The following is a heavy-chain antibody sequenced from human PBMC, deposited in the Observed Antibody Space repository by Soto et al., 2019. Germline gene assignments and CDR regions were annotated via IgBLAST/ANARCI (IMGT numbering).Heavy chain of an antibody. Sequence: GGSLRLSCAASGFTFSSYSMNWVRQAPGKGLEWVSSISSSSSYIYYADSVKGRFTISGDNAKNSLYLQMNSLRAEDTAVYYCARDRYYYDSSGYYPYGMDVWGQGTTVTVSS. V-gene: IGHV3-21*01. CDR3: ARDRYYYDSSGYYPYGMDV. D-gene: IGHD3-22*01. CDR1: GFTFSSYS. J-gene: IGHJ6*02. CDR2: ISSSSSYI.